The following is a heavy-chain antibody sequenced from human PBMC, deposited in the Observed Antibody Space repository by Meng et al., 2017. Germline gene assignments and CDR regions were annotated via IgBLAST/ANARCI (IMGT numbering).Heavy chain of an antibody. V-gene: IGHV3-33*01. CDR1: GFTFSSYG. J-gene: IGHJ6*02. CDR2: IWYDGSNK. D-gene: IGHD2-2*01. Sequence: GESLKISCAASGFTFSSYGMHWVRQAPGKGLEWVAVIWYDGSNKYYADSVKGRFTISRDNSKNTLYLQMNSLRAEDTAVYYCAGDGDEGCSSTSCLSHGMDVWGQGTTVTVSS. CDR3: AGDGDEGCSSTSCLSHGMDV.